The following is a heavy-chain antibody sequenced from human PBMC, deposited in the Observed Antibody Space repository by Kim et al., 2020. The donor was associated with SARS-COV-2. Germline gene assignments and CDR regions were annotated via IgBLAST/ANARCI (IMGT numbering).Heavy chain of an antibody. D-gene: IGHD6-19*01. J-gene: IGHJ4*02. V-gene: IGHV3-21*01. CDR3: ARDWGIAVAGTFDY. CDR1: GFTFSSYS. CDR2: ISSSSSYI. Sequence: GGSLRLSCAASGFTFSSYSMNWVRQAPGKGLEWVSSISSSSSYIYYADSMKGRFTISRDNAKNSLYLQMNSLRAEDTAVYYCARDWGIAVAGTFDYWGQGTLVTVSS.